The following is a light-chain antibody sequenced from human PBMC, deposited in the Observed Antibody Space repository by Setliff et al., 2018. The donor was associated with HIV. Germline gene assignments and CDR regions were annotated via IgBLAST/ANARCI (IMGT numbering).Light chain of an antibody. CDR1: SNDVGGHNY. CDR3: SSSTDSNTFV. Sequence: QSALTQPASVSGSPGQSITISCTGTSNDVGGHNYVSWYQQYPGKAPKLLIFGVTNRPAGVSFRFGGSKSGNTASLTISGLQAEDEADYYCSSSTDSNTFVFGTGTKVTVL. CDR2: GVT. V-gene: IGLV2-14*03. J-gene: IGLJ1*01.